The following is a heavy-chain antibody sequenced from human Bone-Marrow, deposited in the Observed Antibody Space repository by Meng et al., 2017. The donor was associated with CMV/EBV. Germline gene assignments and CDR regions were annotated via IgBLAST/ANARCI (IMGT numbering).Heavy chain of an antibody. V-gene: IGHV3-30-3*01. D-gene: IGHD2-2*01. J-gene: IGHJ6*02. CDR3: ARDLRPAALYTNYYYYYGMDV. CDR1: GFTFSSYA. CDR2: ISYDGSNK. Sequence: GESLKISCAASGFTFSSYAMSWVRQAPGKGLEWVAVISYDGSNKYYADSVKGRITISRDNSKNTLYLQMNSLRAEDTAVYYCARDLRPAALYTNYYYYYGMDVWGQGTTVTVSS.